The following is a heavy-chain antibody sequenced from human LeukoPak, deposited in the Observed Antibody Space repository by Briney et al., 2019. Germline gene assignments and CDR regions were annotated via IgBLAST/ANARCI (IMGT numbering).Heavy chain of an antibody. J-gene: IGHJ5*02. D-gene: IGHD4-23*01. CDR1: GRSFSSYY. V-gene: IGHV4-34*01. CDR2: INRNGIT. Sequence: SSETLSLTCAVYGRSFSSYYWLWIRRPPGKGLEWIGEINRNGITNYNPSLKSRVTLSVDTSKNQFSLKLSSVTAADTAVYFCARDGGSNNYWFDPWGQGTLVTVSS. CDR3: ARDGGSNNYWFDP.